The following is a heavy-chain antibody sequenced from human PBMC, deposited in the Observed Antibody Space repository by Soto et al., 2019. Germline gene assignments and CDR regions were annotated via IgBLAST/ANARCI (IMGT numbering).Heavy chain of an antibody. CDR1: GGSISSNVYY. J-gene: IGHJ4*02. CDR2: IHYRGST. CDR3: ARRLVSDSWPTYFDY. D-gene: IGHD6-13*01. V-gene: IGHV4-39*01. Sequence: QLQLQESGPGLVKPSETLSLTCTVSGGSISSNVYYWGWIRQPPGKGLEWIGCIHYRGSTYYNPSLQSRVASCVDTSKDQFSLKLSSATAADTAVYYCARRLVSDSWPTYFDYWGPGTLVTVSS.